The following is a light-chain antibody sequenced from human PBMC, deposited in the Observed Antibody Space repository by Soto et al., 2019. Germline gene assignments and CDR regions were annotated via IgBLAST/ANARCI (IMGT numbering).Light chain of an antibody. J-gene: IGLJ1*01. CDR1: SANIGAGAD. CDR3: QSYDSSLSGYV. CDR2: GNS. V-gene: IGLV1-40*01. Sequence: QSVLTHPPSVSGAPGRRVAISWTGSSANIGAGADVHWYQQLPGTAPKLLIYGNSNRPSGVPDRFSGSKSCTSASLAITGLQAEDEADYYCQSYDSSLSGYVFGTGTKVTVL.